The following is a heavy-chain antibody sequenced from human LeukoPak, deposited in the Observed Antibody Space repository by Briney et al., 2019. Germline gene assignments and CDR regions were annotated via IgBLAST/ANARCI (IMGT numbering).Heavy chain of an antibody. D-gene: IGHD3-3*01. CDR2: ISSSSSYI. Sequence: GGSLRLSCAAASGFTFSSYSMNWVRQAPGKGLEWVSSISSSSSYIYYADSVKGRFTISRDNAKNSLYLQMNSLRAEDAAVYYCATGITIFGVVMGHDYWGQGTLVTVSS. V-gene: IGHV3-21*01. CDR3: ATGITIFGVVMGHDY. J-gene: IGHJ4*02. CDR1: GFTFSSYS.